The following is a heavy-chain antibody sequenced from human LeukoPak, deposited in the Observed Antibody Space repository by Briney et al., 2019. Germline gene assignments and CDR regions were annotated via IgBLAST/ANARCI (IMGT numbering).Heavy chain of an antibody. Sequence: ASVKVSCKASGYTFTGYYMHWMRQAPGQGLEWMGWINPNSGGTNYAQKFQGRVTMTRDTSISTAYMELSRLRSDDTAVYYCAREYYDILTGYKEFDPWGQGTLVTVSS. CDR2: INPNSGGT. CDR1: GYTFTGYY. J-gene: IGHJ5*02. CDR3: AREYYDILTGYKEFDP. V-gene: IGHV1-2*02. D-gene: IGHD3-9*01.